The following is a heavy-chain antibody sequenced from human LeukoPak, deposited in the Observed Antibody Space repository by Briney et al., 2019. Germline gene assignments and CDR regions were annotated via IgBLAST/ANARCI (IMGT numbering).Heavy chain of an antibody. D-gene: IGHD3-22*01. CDR3: ARQDYYDTGTWYFDL. V-gene: IGHV4-38-2*02. Sequence: SETLSLTCTVSGYPISSGYYWGWIRQPPGKGLEWIGSIYYSGSTYYNPSLKSRVTISMDKSKNQFSLKLSSVTAADTAVYYCARQDYYDTGTWYFDLWGRGTLVTVSS. CDR2: IYYSGST. CDR1: GYPISSGYY. J-gene: IGHJ2*01.